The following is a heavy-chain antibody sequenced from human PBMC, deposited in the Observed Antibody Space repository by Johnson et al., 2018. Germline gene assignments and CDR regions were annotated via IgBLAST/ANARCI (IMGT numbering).Heavy chain of an antibody. CDR2: IKQDGSEK. D-gene: IGHD2-15*01. J-gene: IGHJ6*03. CDR3: AREGGKDIGVVVAASHYYYYMDV. V-gene: IGHV3-7*01. Sequence: VQLVQSGGGLVQPGGSLRLSCAASGFTFSSYWMSWVRQAPGKGLEWVANIKQDGSEKYYVDSVKGRFTISRDNAKNSLYLQMNSLRAEETAVYYCAREGGKDIGVVVAASHYYYYMDVWGKGTTVTVSS. CDR1: GFTFSSYW.